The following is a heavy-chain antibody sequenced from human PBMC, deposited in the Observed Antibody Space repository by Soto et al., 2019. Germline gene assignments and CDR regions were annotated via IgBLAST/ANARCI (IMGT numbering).Heavy chain of an antibody. Sequence: SETLSLTCSVSGAALNSGNYYWSWIRQVPGKGLEWIGHVYVTGAVDYNPSLRDRITISQDTSERQFSLNLRLVTAADTAVYYCARLRIATNNYKWFDPWGQGXLVTVYS. D-gene: IGHD2-21*01. J-gene: IGHJ5*02. CDR2: VYVTGAV. CDR1: GAALNSGNYY. V-gene: IGHV4-31*03. CDR3: ARLRIATNNYKWFDP.